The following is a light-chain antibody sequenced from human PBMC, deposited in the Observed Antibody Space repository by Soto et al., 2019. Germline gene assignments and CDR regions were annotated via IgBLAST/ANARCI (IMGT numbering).Light chain of an antibody. J-gene: IGLJ2*01. CDR3: CSYAGSSTFV. CDR1: SSDVGSYNL. V-gene: IGLV2-23*03. Sequence: QSALTQPDSVSGSPGQSITISCTGTSSDVGSYNLVSWYQQHPGKAPKLIIYEGSKRPSGVSNRFSGSKSGNTASLTISGLQAEDEADYYCCSYAGSSTFVFGGGTKLTVL. CDR2: EGS.